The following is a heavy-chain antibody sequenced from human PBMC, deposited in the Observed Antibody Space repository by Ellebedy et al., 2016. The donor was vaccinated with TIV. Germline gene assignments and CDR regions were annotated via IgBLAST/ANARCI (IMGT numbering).Heavy chain of an antibody. D-gene: IGHD5/OR15-5a*01. Sequence: GESLKISCAASGFNVSINYMSWVRQAPGKGLEWVLVIYSGGTTYYADSVKGRFTISRDNSKNTLYLQMNSLKAEDTAVYYCARDRGGIGVNDADYFDYWGQGTLVTVSS. V-gene: IGHV3-53*01. CDR2: IYSGGTT. CDR3: ARDRGGIGVNDADYFDY. J-gene: IGHJ4*02. CDR1: GFNVSINY.